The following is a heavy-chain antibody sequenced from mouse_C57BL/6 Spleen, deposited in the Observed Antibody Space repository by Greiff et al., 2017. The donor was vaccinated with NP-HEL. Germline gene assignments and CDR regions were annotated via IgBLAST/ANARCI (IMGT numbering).Heavy chain of an antibody. CDR2: IYPGDGDT. V-gene: IGHV1-80*01. CDR1: GYAFSSYW. CDR3: ARRDYYGSSQAWFAY. J-gene: IGHJ3*01. Sequence: QLQQSGAELVKPGASVKISCKASGYAFSSYWMNWVKQRPGKGLEWIGQIYPGDGDTNYNGKFKGKATLTADKSSSTAYMQLSSLTSEDSAVYFGARRDYYGSSQAWFAYWGQGTLVTVSA. D-gene: IGHD1-1*01.